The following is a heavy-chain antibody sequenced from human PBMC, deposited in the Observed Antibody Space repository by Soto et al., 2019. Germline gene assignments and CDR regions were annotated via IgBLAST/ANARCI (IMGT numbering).Heavy chain of an antibody. J-gene: IGHJ5*02. V-gene: IGHV4-38-2*01. CDR3: ARGRMRKYSYGPGVNWFDP. Sequence: SETPSLTCAVSGDSISSGYYWAWIRRPPGKGLEWIGEINHSGSTNYNPSLKSRVTISVDTSKNQFSLKLSSVNAADTAVYYCARGRMRKYSYGPGVNWFDPCGQGTLVTVSS. D-gene: IGHD5-18*01. CDR2: INHSGST. CDR1: GDSISSGYY.